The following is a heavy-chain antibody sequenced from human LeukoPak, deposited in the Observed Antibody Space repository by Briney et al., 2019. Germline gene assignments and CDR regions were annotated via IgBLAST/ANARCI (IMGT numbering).Heavy chain of an antibody. CDR1: GGSISSNNYY. D-gene: IGHD3-10*01. CDR2: IDYSGST. Sequence: PSETLSLTCTVPGGSISSNNYYWGWIRQPPGKGLEWFGSIDYSGSTNYNPSLKSRVTISVDTSKNQFSLKVTSVTAADTAVYYCAKIGGYMVRGVENWFDPWGQGTLVTVSS. J-gene: IGHJ5*02. V-gene: IGHV4-39*01. CDR3: AKIGGYMVRGVENWFDP.